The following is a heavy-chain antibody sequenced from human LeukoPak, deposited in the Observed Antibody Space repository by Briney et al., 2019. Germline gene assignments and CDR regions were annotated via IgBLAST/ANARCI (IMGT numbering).Heavy chain of an antibody. D-gene: IGHD6-19*01. Sequence: PGGPLRLSCPASGFTFSSYSMSWVRQAPGKGLEWVSYISSSGSSIHYADSVKGRFSISRDNAKNSLYLQMNSLRDEDTAVYYCARDESSGWRQLDYWGQGTLVTVSS. J-gene: IGHJ4*02. CDR2: ISSSGSSI. V-gene: IGHV3-48*02. CDR3: ARDESSGWRQLDY. CDR1: GFTFSSYS.